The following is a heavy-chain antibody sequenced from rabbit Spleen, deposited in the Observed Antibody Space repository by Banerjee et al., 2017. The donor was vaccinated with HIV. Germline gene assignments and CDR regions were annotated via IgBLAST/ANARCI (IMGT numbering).Heavy chain of an antibody. CDR2: IYGGSSGST. CDR1: GFSFSSSYY. D-gene: IGHD1-1*01. V-gene: IGHV1S45*01. CDR3: ARDPAYASGSGAYIPYL. Sequence: QEQLVESGGGLVKPGASLKLSCTASGFSFSSSYYLCWVRQAPGKGLECIACIYGGSSGSTYYASWAKGRFTISETSSTTVTLQMTSLTAADTATYFCARDPAYASGSGAYIPYLWGPGTLVTVS. J-gene: IGHJ4*01.